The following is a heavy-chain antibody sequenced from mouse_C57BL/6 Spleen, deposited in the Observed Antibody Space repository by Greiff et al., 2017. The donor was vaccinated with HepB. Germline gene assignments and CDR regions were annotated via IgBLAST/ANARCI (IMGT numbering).Heavy chain of an antibody. Sequence: VQLQQSGAELVRPGASVTLSCKASGYTFTDYEMHWVKQTPVHGLEWIGAIDPETGGTAYNQKFKGKAILTADKSSSTAYMELRSLTSEDSAVYYGTRSHYSNYLDYWGQGTTLTVSS. J-gene: IGHJ2*01. CDR3: TRSHYSNYLDY. CDR2: IDPETGGT. V-gene: IGHV1-15*01. CDR1: GYTFTDYE. D-gene: IGHD2-5*01.